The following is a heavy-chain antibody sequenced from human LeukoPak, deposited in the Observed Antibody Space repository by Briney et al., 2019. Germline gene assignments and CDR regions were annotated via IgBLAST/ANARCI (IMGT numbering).Heavy chain of an antibody. J-gene: IGHJ6*02. D-gene: IGHD6-13*01. CDR1: GGSISSYY. V-gene: IGHV4-39*07. Sequence: SETLSLTCTVSGGSISSYYWGWIRQPPGKGLEWIGSIYYSGSTYYNPSLKSRVTISVDTSKNQFSLKLSSVTAADTAVYYCARDRIAAAAYYYGMDVWGQGTTVTVSS. CDR2: IYYSGST. CDR3: ARDRIAAAAYYYGMDV.